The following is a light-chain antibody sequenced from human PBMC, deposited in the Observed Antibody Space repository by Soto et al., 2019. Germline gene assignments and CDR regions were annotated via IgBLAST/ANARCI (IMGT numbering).Light chain of an antibody. V-gene: IGLV1-47*01. CDR2: RND. CDR3: VAWDDSLSGGV. CDR1: RSNIGSNY. J-gene: IGLJ7*01. Sequence: QSVLTQPPTASGTPGQRVTIPCSGSRSNIGSNYVYWYQQVPGTAPKLLIYRNDQRPSGVPDRFSGSKSGTSASLAISGLRSEDEADYYCVAWDDSLSGGVFGGGTQLTVL.